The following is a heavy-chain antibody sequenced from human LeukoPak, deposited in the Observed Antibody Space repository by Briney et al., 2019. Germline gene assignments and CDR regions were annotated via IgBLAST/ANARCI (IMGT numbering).Heavy chain of an antibody. Sequence: PGGSLRLSCAASGFTFSDYYMSWIRQAPGKGLEWVSYISSSGSTIYYADSVKGRFTISRGNAKNSLYLQMNSLRAEDTAVYYCAREEYSSSSPYYYYGMDVWGQGTTVTVSS. CDR2: ISSSGSTI. J-gene: IGHJ6*02. CDR3: AREEYSSSSPYYYYGMDV. D-gene: IGHD6-6*01. CDR1: GFTFSDYY. V-gene: IGHV3-11*01.